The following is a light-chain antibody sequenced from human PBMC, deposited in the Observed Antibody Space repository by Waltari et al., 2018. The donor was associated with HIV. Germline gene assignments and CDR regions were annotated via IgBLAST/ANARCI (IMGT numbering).Light chain of an antibody. J-gene: IGLJ1*01. V-gene: IGLV1-44*01. CDR2: INN. Sequence: QSVLTQPPSASGTPGQRVSISCSGSRPNIGSNTVNWYQQVHRTAPKLLILINNQRPSGVPDRFSSSKSGTSASLAISGLQSEDEADYYCAAWDDRLSGYVYGTGTKVTV. CDR1: RPNIGSNT. CDR3: AAWDDRLSGYV.